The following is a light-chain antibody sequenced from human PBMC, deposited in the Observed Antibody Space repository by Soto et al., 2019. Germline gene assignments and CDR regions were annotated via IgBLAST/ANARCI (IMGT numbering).Light chain of an antibody. CDR3: QQYGSSLIT. Sequence: EIVLTQSPGTLSLSPGERATLSCRASQSVSSSYLAWYQQKPGQAPRLLIYGASSRATGIPDRFSGSGSGKDFTLTISRLEPEDFAVYYCQQYGSSLITFGQGTGLEIK. CDR1: QSVSSSY. V-gene: IGKV3-20*01. CDR2: GAS. J-gene: IGKJ5*01.